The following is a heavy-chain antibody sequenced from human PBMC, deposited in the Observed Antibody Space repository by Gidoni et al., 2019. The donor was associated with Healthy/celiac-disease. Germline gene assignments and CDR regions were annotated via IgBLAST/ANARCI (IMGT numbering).Heavy chain of an antibody. Sequence: QITLKESGTTLVKPTQTLTLTCTFSGFSLSTSGVGVGWIRQPPGKVLEWLALIYWNDDKRYSPSLKSRLTLTKDTSKNQVVLTMTNMDPVDTATYYCAHRISGGVWQSWGQGTLVTVSS. CDR1: GFSLSTSGVG. CDR2: IYWNDDK. D-gene: IGHD6-19*01. V-gene: IGHV2-5*01. CDR3: AHRISGGVWQS. J-gene: IGHJ5*02.